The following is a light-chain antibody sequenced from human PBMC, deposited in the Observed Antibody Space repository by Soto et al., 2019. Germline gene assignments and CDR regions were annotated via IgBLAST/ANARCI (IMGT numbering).Light chain of an antibody. CDR1: QSISSN. V-gene: IGKV3-15*01. CDR3: QQYANSPIT. CDR2: GSS. J-gene: IGKJ5*01. Sequence: EILMTQSPATLSVSPGERATLSCRARQSISSNLAWYQQKPGQAPGLLIYGSSTRATGIPARFSGSGYGTEFTLTISNLQSEDFAVYYCQQYANSPITFGQGTRLEIK.